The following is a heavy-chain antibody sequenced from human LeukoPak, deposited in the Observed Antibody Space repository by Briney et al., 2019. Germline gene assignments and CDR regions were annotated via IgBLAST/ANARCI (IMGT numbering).Heavy chain of an antibody. J-gene: IGHJ6*03. D-gene: IGHD3-22*01. CDR3: AIRNYDSSGYPTDYYYMDV. CDR1: GFTFSSYS. V-gene: IGHV3-48*04. CDR2: ISSSGSTI. Sequence: PGGSLRLSCAASGFTFSSYSMNWVRQAPGKGLEWVSYISSSGSTIYYADSVKGRFTISRDNAKNSLYLQMNSLRAEDTAVYYCAIRNYDSSGYPTDYYYMDVWGKGTTVNVSS.